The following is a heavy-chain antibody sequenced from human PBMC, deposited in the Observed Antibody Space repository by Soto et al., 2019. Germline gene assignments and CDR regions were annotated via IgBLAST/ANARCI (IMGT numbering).Heavy chain of an antibody. CDR2: ISGSGGST. Sequence: EVQLLESGGGLVQPGGSLRLSCAASGFTFSSYAMSWVCQAPGKGLEWVSAISGSGGSTYYADSVKGRFTISRDNSKNTLYLQMNSLRAEDTAVYYCAKGRVWFGAGMDVWGQGTTVTVSS. D-gene: IGHD3-10*01. V-gene: IGHV3-23*01. CDR1: GFTFSSYA. J-gene: IGHJ6*02. CDR3: AKGRVWFGAGMDV.